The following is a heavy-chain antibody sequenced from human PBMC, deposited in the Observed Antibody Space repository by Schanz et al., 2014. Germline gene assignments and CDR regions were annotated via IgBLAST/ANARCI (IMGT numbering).Heavy chain of an antibody. CDR1: GYTLKDHA. D-gene: IGHD6-13*01. Sequence: QVQLVQSGPEVKKPGASVKVSCQASGYTLKDHAMHWVRQAPGQSLEWLGWINPANGNTHYSPRLNGRVSSSSDTAASTVYLHFSSLKSDYTAVDDCARDRIAAAESWFDPWGQGTPITVSS. CDR2: INPANGNT. V-gene: IGHV1-3*01. CDR3: ARDRIAAAESWFDP. J-gene: IGHJ5*02.